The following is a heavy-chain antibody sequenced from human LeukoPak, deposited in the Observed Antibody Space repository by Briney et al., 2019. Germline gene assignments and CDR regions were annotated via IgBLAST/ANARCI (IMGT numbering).Heavy chain of an antibody. CDR1: GGSISSGSYY. CDR3: ASTNPPDILTGYPNDAFDI. CDR2: IYTSGST. V-gene: IGHV4-61*02. J-gene: IGHJ3*02. D-gene: IGHD3-9*01. Sequence: SETLSLTCTVSGGSISSGSYYWSWIRQPAGKGLEWIGRIYTSGSTNYNPSLKSRVTISVDTSKNQFSLKLSSVTAADTAVYYCASTNPPDILTGYPNDAFDIWGQGTMVTVSS.